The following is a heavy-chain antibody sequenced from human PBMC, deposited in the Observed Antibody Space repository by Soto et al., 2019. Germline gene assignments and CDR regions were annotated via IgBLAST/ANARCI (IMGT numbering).Heavy chain of an antibody. CDR2: ISYDGNKK. CDR1: GFTFNSYD. J-gene: IGHJ4*02. Sequence: VQLVESGGGVVQPGRSLRLSCAASGFTFNSYDMHWVRQAPGKGLEWVGVISYDGNKKYYADSVKGRFTISRDNSKNTLDIQKSSLRAEDTAVYYCAKDYSSCWHCFDYWGQGTLVTVYS. D-gene: IGHD6-19*01. CDR3: AKDYSSCWHCFDY. V-gene: IGHV3-30*18.